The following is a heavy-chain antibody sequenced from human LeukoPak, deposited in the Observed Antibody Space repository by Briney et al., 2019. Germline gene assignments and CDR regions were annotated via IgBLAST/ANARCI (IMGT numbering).Heavy chain of an antibody. D-gene: IGHD6-13*01. Sequence: GESLVISCKGSGYSFTSYWIGWVRQMPGKGLEWMGIIYPGDSDTRYSPSFQGQVTISADKSISTAYLQWSSLKASDTAMYYCTRRYHSSSWYDAFDIWGQGTMVTVSS. J-gene: IGHJ3*02. CDR2: IYPGDSDT. CDR3: TRRYHSSSWYDAFDI. V-gene: IGHV5-51*01. CDR1: GYSFTSYW.